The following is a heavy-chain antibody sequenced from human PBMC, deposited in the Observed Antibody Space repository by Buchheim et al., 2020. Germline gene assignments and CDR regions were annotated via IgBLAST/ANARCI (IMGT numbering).Heavy chain of an antibody. CDR3: AKDQTGYEGA. CDR2: IFQGGAAT. CDR1: GFSFNNYG. D-gene: IGHD5-12*01. J-gene: IGHJ4*02. V-gene: IGHV3-23*01. Sequence: EVQLLEFGGGLVQPGDSLRLSCVASGFSFNNYGMTWVRQAPGKGLEWVSTIFQGGAATHYADSVKGRFSISSDNSKNILYLQMNSLRAEDTGLYYCAKDQTGYEGAWGQGTL.